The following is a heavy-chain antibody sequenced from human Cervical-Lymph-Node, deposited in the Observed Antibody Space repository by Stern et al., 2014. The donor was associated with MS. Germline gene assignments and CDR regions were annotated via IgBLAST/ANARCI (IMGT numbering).Heavy chain of an antibody. J-gene: IGHJ6*02. Sequence: QVQLAQSGAEVKKPGSSVKVSCKASGGTFSSYTISWVRQHPGQGLEWMGIIHPILGLANYAPKFQGLVTLTADKSTSTTYMERSSLRSADTAVYYCAREDCRSTSCYRARSYYYGMDVWGQGTTVTVSS. D-gene: IGHD2-2*02. CDR2: IHPILGLA. CDR1: GGTFSSYT. CDR3: AREDCRSTSCYRARSYYYGMDV. V-gene: IGHV1-69*08.